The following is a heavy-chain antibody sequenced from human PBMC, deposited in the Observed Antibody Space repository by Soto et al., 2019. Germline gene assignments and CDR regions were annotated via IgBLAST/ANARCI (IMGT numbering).Heavy chain of an antibody. CDR1: GYTVTELS. CDR3: ATLGSGWYYFDY. J-gene: IGHJ4*02. CDR2: FDPEDGET. D-gene: IGHD6-19*01. V-gene: IGHV1-24*01. Sequence: GSVKVSCKVSGYTVTELSMHWVRQAPGKGLEWMGGFDPEDGETIYAQKFQGRVTMTEDTSTDTAYMELSSLRSEDTAVYYCATLGSGWYYFDYWGQGTLVTVSS.